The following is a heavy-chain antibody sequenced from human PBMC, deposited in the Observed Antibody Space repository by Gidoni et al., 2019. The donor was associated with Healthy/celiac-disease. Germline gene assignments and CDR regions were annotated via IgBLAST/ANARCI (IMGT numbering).Heavy chain of an antibody. CDR1: GFTFDDYA. J-gene: IGHJ4*02. Sequence: EVQLVESGGGLVQPGRSLRLSCAASGFTFDDYAMHWVRQAPGKGLEWVSGISWNSGSIGYADSVKGRFTISRDNAKNSLYLQMNSLRAEDTALYYCAKDYRRLDSSGYFDYWGQGTLVTVSS. V-gene: IGHV3-9*01. CDR3: AKDYRRLDSSGYFDY. CDR2: ISWNSGSI. D-gene: IGHD3-22*01.